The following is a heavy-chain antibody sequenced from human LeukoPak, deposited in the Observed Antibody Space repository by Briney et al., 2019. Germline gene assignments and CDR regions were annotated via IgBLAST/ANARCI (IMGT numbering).Heavy chain of an antibody. V-gene: IGHV3-33*01. J-gene: IGHJ4*02. D-gene: IGHD6-19*01. CDR2: IWFDGSNK. CDR3: ASSAGALIDC. Sequence: GRSLRLSCAASGFTFSNYDMHWVRQAPGKGLEWVAVIWFDGSNKFYADSVKGRFTISRDNPKNTLYLQMNSLRAEGTAVYYCASSAGALIDCWGQGTLVIVSS. CDR1: GFTFSNYD.